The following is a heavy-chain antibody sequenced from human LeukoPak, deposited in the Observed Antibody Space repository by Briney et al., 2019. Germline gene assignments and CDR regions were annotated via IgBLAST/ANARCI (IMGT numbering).Heavy chain of an antibody. Sequence: GGSLRLSCAASGFTFSNYGMHWARQAPGKGLEWVAVISYDGNTEYYTDSVKGRFTISRDNSKNTLYLQMNSLRAEDTAVYYCAKVHLTYYFDSSGYGFQDYWGQGTLVTVSS. CDR3: AKVHLTYYFDSSGYGFQDY. J-gene: IGHJ4*02. D-gene: IGHD3-22*01. V-gene: IGHV3-30*18. CDR2: ISYDGNTE. CDR1: GFTFSNYG.